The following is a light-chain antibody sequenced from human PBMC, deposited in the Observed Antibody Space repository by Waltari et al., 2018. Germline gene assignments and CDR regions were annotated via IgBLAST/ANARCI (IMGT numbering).Light chain of an antibody. Sequence: DIVMTQSPDSLAVSLGARATINCKSSQSVLYSSNNKNYLAWYQHKPGQPPKLLIYWASTRESGVPDRFSGSGSGTDFTLTISSLQAEDVAVYYCLQYYTTPRTFGQGTKLEIK. CDR2: WAS. J-gene: IGKJ2*01. CDR1: QSVLYSSNNKNY. V-gene: IGKV4-1*01. CDR3: LQYYTTPRT.